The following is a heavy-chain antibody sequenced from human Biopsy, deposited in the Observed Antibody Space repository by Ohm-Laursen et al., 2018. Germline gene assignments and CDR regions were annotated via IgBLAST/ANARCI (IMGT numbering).Heavy chain of an antibody. CDR1: GFTFSNSG. Sequence: SLRLSCSASGFTFSNSGMHWVRQAPGKGLEWVAAISYDGSKTDYGDSVKGRLNISRDNSKNTLDLQMSSLRVEDTAVYFCAKDKGTFNFYYYGMDVWGQGTTVTVSS. D-gene: IGHD2/OR15-2a*01. V-gene: IGHV3-30*18. CDR3: AKDKGTFNFYYYGMDV. J-gene: IGHJ6*02. CDR2: ISYDGSKT.